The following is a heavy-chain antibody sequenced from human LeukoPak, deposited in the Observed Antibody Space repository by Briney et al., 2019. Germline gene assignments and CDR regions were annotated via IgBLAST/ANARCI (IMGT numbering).Heavy chain of an antibody. CDR2: IICNSDII. V-gene: IGHV3-9*01. CDR1: GLTFDDHA. D-gene: IGHD2-2*01. J-gene: IGHJ6*02. CDR3: AKDIRSIVVPPDAMAV. Sequence: SPRVSCAASGLTFDDHAMHWGRQAPGKSLELDSGIICNSDIIGYADSLTSRFTISSDSAKNSLYLQMNSLRPEDTAFYYCAKDIRSIVVPPDAMAVWGQGPTVTVSS.